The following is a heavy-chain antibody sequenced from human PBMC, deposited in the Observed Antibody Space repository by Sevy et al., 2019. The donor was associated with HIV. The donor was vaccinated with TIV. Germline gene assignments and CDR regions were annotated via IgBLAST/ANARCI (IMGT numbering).Heavy chain of an antibody. Sequence: GGSLRLSCVASGFTFSRYSMNWVRQAPGKGLEWVSNIGSTGPTIYYTDSVKGRFTISRDNAKNSLYLQMNSLREEDTAVYYCARPGSGWFEFDSWGQGTLVTVSS. D-gene: IGHD6-19*01. CDR1: GFTFSRYS. CDR2: IGSTGPTI. J-gene: IGHJ4*02. V-gene: IGHV3-48*02. CDR3: ARPGSGWFEFDS.